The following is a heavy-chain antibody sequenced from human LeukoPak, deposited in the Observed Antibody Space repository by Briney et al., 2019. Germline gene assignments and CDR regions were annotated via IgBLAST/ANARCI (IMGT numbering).Heavy chain of an antibody. CDR3: ASFSYSSRLGAFDI. V-gene: IGHV4-59*01. CDR2: IYYSGST. Sequence: SETLSLTCAVYGGSFSGYYWSWIRQPPGKGLEWIGYIYYSGSTNYNPSLKSRVTISVDTSKNQFSLKLSSVTAADTAVYYCASFSYSSRLGAFDIWGQGTMVTVSS. J-gene: IGHJ3*02. D-gene: IGHD6-13*01. CDR1: GGSFSGYY.